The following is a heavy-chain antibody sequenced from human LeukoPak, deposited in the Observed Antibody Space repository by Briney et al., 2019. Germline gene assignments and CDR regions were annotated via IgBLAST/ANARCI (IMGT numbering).Heavy chain of an antibody. J-gene: IGHJ1*01. CDR2: IIPIFGTA. CDR1: GGTFISYA. V-gene: IGHV1-69*05. D-gene: IGHD1-26*01. CDR3: AAPQEWELRYFQH. Sequence: SVKVSCKASGGTFISYAISWVRQAPGQGLEWMGGIIPIFGTANYAQKFHRRVTITTDESTSTAYMELSSLRSEDTAVYYCAAPQEWELRYFQHWGQGTLVTVSS.